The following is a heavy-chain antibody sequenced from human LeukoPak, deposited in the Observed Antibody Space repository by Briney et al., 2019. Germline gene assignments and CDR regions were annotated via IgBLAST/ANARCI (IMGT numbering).Heavy chain of an antibody. CDR1: GFTFSDHY. CDR2: ISSSGTTI. D-gene: IGHD4-11*01. Sequence: GSLRLSCAASGFTFSDHYMSWIRQAPGKGLEWLSYISSSGTTIYYTDSVKGLFTISRDNAENSLYLQMNSLRAEDTAVYYCARGIRQYAKSYFDYWGQGTLVTVSS. V-gene: IGHV3-11*01. J-gene: IGHJ4*02. CDR3: ARGIRQYAKSYFDY.